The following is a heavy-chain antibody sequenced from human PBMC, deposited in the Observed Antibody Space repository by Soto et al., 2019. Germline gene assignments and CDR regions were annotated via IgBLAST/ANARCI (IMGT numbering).Heavy chain of an antibody. D-gene: IGHD3-10*01. V-gene: IGHV3-23*01. CDR1: GFTFSSYA. Sequence: GGSLRLSCAASGFTFSSYAMSWVRQAPGKGLEWVSAISGSGGSTYYADSVKGRFTISRDNSKNTLYLQMNSLRAEDTAVYYCATFTMVRGVIMALDYYYGMDLWGQGTTVTVSS. J-gene: IGHJ6*02. CDR2: ISGSGGST. CDR3: ATFTMVRGVIMALDYYYGMDL.